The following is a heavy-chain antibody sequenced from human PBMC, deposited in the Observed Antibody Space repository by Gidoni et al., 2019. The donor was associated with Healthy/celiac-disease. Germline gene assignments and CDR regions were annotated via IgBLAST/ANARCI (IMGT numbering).Heavy chain of an antibody. D-gene: IGHD6-6*01. CDR2: INPNSGGT. CDR3: ARVFRGSSPGDYYYYYGMDV. J-gene: IGHJ6*02. CDR1: GYTFTGYY. Sequence: QVQLVQSGAEVKKPGASVKVSCKASGYTFTGYYMHWVRQAPGQGLEWMGWINPNSGGTNYAQKFQGRVTMTRDTSISTAYMELSRLRSDDTAVYYCARVFRGSSPGDYYYYYGMDVWGQGTTVTVSS. V-gene: IGHV1-2*02.